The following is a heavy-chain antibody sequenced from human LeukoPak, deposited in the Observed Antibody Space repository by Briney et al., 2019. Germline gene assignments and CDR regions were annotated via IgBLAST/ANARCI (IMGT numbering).Heavy chain of an antibody. D-gene: IGHD3-22*01. Sequence: ASVKVSCKASGGTFSSYAISWVRQAPGQGLEWMGGIIPIFGTANYAQKFQGRVTITTDESTSTAYMELSSLRSEDTAVYYCARGSGYSSTYYYYYMDVWGKGTTVTVSS. J-gene: IGHJ6*03. V-gene: IGHV1-69*05. CDR3: ARGSGYSSTYYYYYMDV. CDR2: IIPIFGTA. CDR1: GGTFSSYA.